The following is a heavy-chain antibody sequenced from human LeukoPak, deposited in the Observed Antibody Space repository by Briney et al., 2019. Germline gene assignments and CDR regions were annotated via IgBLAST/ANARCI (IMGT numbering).Heavy chain of an antibody. CDR2: IKQEGREK. Sequence: GGSLRLSCAASGFTFSSYWMSGVRQAPRKGLECVAHIKQEGREKYYVDSVKGRFTISRDNAKNSLYLQMNSLRAEDTAVYYCARDRILGYCSGGSCYSIWFDPWGQGTLVTVSS. J-gene: IGHJ5*02. CDR3: ARDRILGYCSGGSCYSIWFDP. V-gene: IGHV3-7*01. CDR1: GFTFSSYW. D-gene: IGHD2-15*01.